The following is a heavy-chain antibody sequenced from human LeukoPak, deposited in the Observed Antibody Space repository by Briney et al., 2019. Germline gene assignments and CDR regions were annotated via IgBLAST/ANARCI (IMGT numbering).Heavy chain of an antibody. CDR3: ARGIQLWLHNYYYGMDV. CDR1: GYTFTSYD. J-gene: IGHJ6*02. CDR2: MNPNSGNT. Sequence: ASVKVSCKASGYTFTSYDINWVRQATGQGVEWMGWMNPNSGNTGYAQKFQGRVTMTRNTPISTAYMELSSLRSEDTAVYYCARGIQLWLHNYYYGMDVWGQGTTVTVSS. V-gene: IGHV1-8*01. D-gene: IGHD5-18*01.